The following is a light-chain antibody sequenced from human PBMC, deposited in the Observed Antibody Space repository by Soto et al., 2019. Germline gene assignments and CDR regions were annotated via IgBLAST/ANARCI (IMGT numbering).Light chain of an antibody. J-gene: IGLJ2*01. CDR2: GNT. Sequence: QSVLTQPPSVSGAPGQSVTISCTGSRSNIGSTFDVHWYQQFPGKAPKLLIFGNTYRPSGVPDRFSGSKSGTSASLAITGLQAEDEADYYCQSYDNSLPGVVFGGGTKLTVL. V-gene: IGLV1-40*01. CDR3: QSYDNSLPGVV. CDR1: RSNIGSTFD.